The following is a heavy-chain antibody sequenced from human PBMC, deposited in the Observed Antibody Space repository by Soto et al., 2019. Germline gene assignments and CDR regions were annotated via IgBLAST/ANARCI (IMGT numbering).Heavy chain of an antibody. V-gene: IGHV3-23*01. J-gene: IGHJ4*02. CDR3: AKRRSRFGDFIGSPFDY. Sequence: EVQLLESGGGLVQPGGSLRLSRAASGFTFSSYAMSWVRQAPGKGLEWVSAISGSGGSTYYADSVKGRFTISRDNSKNTLYLQMNSQRAEDTAVYYCAKRRSRFGDFIGSPFDYWGQGTLVTVSS. CDR1: GFTFSSYA. D-gene: IGHD3-10*01. CDR2: ISGSGGST.